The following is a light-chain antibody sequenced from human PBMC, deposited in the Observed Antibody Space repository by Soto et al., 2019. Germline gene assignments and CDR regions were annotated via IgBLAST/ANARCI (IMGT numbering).Light chain of an antibody. CDR3: CSYAGGYSFL. J-gene: IGLJ1*01. CDR2: DDG. V-gene: IGLV3-21*02. Sequence: SYELTQPPSVSVAPGQTARITCGGNNIEIKSVHWYQQKPGQAPVLVVYDDGDRTTGIPERFSGSKSGNTASLTISGLQAEDEADYFCCSYAGGYSFLFGTGTKLTVL. CDR1: NIEIKS.